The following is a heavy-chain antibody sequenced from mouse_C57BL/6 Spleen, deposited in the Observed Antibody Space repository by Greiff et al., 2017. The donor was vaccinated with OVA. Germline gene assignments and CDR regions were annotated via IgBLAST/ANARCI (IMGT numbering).Heavy chain of an antibody. V-gene: IGHV1-50*01. J-gene: IGHJ2*01. D-gene: IGHD1-1*01. CDR1: GYTFTSYW. CDR2: IDPTDSYT. Sequence: QVQLQQPGAELVKPGASVKLSCKASGYTFTSYWMHWVKQRPGQGLEWIGEIDPTDSYTNYNQKFKGKATLTVDTSSSTAYMQLSSLTAEDAAVYYCEKVHYGSSYWGKGTTLTVSS. CDR3: EKVHYGSSY.